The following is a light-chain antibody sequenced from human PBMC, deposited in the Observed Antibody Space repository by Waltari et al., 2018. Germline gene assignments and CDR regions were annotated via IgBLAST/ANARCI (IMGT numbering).Light chain of an antibody. CDR2: KDS. V-gene: IGLV3-25*03. Sequence: SYELTQPPSVSVSPGQTARNTCSGDALPKQYAYWYQQKPGQAPVLVIYKDSERPSGIPERFSGSSSGTTVTLTISGVQAEDEADYYCQSADSSGTYVVFGGGTKLTVL. CDR1: ALPKQY. CDR3: QSADSSGTYVV. J-gene: IGLJ2*01.